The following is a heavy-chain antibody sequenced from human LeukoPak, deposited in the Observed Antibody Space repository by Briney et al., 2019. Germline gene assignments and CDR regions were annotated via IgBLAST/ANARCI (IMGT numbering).Heavy chain of an antibody. V-gene: IGHV3-9*01. Sequence: PGRSLRLSCAASGFTFDDYAMHWVRQAPGKGLEWVSGISWNSGSIGYADSVKGRFTISRDNAKNSLYLQMNSLRAEDTALYYCAEDRDSSGYPRYYFDYWGQGTLVTVSS. CDR3: AEDRDSSGYPRYYFDY. CDR1: GFTFDDYA. D-gene: IGHD3-22*01. J-gene: IGHJ4*02. CDR2: ISWNSGSI.